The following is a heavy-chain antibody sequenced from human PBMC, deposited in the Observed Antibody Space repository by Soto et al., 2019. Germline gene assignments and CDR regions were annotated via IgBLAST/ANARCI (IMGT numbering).Heavy chain of an antibody. CDR3: GRARSAAMVTSDY. CDR1: GYSFSDYG. D-gene: IGHD5-18*01. V-gene: IGHV1-18*01. J-gene: IGHJ4*02. Sequence: QVQLVQSGPEVKKPGASVKVSCKASGYSFSDYGVTWVRQSPGQGLQWMGWISAYKDDRNYAQNYQDRITMTTDTSTSTAYVELRSLRSDDTAVYFCGRARSAAMVTSDYWGQGTLVTVSS. CDR2: ISAYKDDR.